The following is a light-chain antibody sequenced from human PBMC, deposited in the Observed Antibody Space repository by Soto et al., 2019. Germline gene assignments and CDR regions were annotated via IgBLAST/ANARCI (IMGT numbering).Light chain of an antibody. J-gene: IGKJ3*01. CDR2: AAY. CDR3: QRYNSAPFT. CDR1: QGITNY. Sequence: DIQMTQSPSSLSASVGDRVTITCRASQGITNYLAWYQQKPGKVPKLLISAAYTLQSGVPPRFSGSGSGTDFTLTISSRQPEDVATYYCQRYNSAPFTFGPGTRVDI. V-gene: IGKV1-27*01.